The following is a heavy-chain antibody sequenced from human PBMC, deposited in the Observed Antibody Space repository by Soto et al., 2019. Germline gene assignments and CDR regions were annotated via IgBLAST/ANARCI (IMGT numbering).Heavy chain of an antibody. CDR1: GFTFSSYA. Sequence: GGSLRLSCAASGFTFSSYAMHWVRQAPGKGLEWVAVISYDGSNKYYADSVKGRFTISRDNSKNTLYLQMNSLRAEDTAVYYCARVSYNSFDYWGQGTLVTVSS. CDR2: ISYDGSNK. V-gene: IGHV3-30-3*01. CDR3: ARVSYNSFDY. D-gene: IGHD1-1*01. J-gene: IGHJ4*02.